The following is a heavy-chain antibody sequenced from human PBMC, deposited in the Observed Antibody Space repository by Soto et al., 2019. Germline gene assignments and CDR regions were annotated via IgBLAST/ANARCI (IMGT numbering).Heavy chain of an antibody. D-gene: IGHD2-2*02. V-gene: IGHV3-23*01. J-gene: IGHJ4*02. CDR3: AKILVVPAAIHRGTFDY. CDR1: GFTFSSYA. Sequence: PGGSLRLSCAASGFTFSSYAMSWVRQAPGKGLEWVSAISGSGGSTYYADSVKGRFTISRDNSKNTLYLQMNSLRAEDTAVYYCAKILVVPAAIHRGTFDYWGQGTLVTVSS. CDR2: ISGSGGST.